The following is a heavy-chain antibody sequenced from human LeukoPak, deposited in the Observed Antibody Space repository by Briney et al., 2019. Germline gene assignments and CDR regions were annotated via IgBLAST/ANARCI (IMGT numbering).Heavy chain of an antibody. CDR2: INHSGST. D-gene: IGHD3-3*01. V-gene: IGHV4-34*01. J-gene: IGHJ4*02. Sequence: SETLSLTCAVYGGSFSGYYWSWIRQPPGKGLEWIGEINHSGSTNYNPSLKSRVTISVDTSKNQFSLKLSSVTAADTAVYYCARDTDFWSGSFYFDYWGQGTLVTVSS. CDR3: ARDTDFWSGSFYFDY. CDR1: GGSFSGYY.